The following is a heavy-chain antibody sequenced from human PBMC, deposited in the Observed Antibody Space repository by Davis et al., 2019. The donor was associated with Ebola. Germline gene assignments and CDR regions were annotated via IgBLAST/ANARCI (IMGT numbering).Heavy chain of an antibody. CDR3: ARQRYYYDSSGYYYLDY. V-gene: IGHV1-18*04. D-gene: IGHD3-22*01. CDR1: GYTFTSYG. CDR2: INPHNGNT. J-gene: IGHJ4*02. Sequence: ASVKVSCKASGYTFTSYGITWVRQAPGQGLEWMGWINPHNGNTNYAQNVQGRVTMTTDTSTSTAYMELRSLRSDDTAVYYCARQRYYYDSSGYYYLDYWGQGTLVTVSS.